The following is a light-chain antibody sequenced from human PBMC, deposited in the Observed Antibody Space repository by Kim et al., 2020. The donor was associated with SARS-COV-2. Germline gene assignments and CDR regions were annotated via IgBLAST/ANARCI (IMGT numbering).Light chain of an antibody. V-gene: IGKV1-17*01. CDR3: LQHNSYPPYT. CDR1: QGIRNE. J-gene: IGKJ2*01. CDR2: AAS. Sequence: DIQMTQSPSSLSASVGDRVTITCRASQGIRNELGWYQQKPGKAPKRLIYAASSLQSGVPSRFSGSGSGTEFTLTISSLQPEDFATYYCLQHNSYPPYTFGQGTKLEI.